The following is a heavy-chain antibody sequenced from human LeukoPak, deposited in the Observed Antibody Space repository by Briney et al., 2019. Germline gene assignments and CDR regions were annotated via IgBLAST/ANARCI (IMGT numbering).Heavy chain of an antibody. D-gene: IGHD2-21*01. CDR2: MNPNSGNT. CDR3: AKLTYCGGDCYYLGGYYFDY. CDR1: GYTFTSYD. J-gene: IGHJ4*02. V-gene: IGHV1-8*03. Sequence: GASVKVSCKASGYTFTSYDINWVRQATGQGLEWMGWMNPNSGNTGYAQKFQGRVTITRNTSISTAYMDLSSLRSEDTAVYYCAKLTYCGGDCYYLGGYYFDYWGQGTLVTVSS.